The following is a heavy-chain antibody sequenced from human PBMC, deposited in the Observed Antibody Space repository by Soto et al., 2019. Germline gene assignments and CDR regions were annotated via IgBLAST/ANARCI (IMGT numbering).Heavy chain of an antibody. V-gene: IGHV4-59*01. CDR3: ARDQLSSGLYVWFDP. J-gene: IGHJ5*02. CDR2: IYYDGSI. Sequence: SETLSLTCPVSGDSISAYSWSWVRQPPGKGLEWIGYIYYDGSISYNPSLRSRVTISVDTSKNQFSLILSSVTSADTAVYYCARDQLSSGLYVWFDPWGQGTLVTVSS. D-gene: IGHD6-25*01. CDR1: GDSISAYS.